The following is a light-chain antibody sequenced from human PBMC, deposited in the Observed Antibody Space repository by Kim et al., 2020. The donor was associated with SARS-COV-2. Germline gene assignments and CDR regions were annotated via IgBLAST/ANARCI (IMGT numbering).Light chain of an antibody. CDR1: ALPKQY. J-gene: IGLJ1*01. Sequence: VSPGQSARITCSGDALPKQYAYWYQQKPGQAPVLVIYKDSERPSGIPERFSGSSSGTTVTLTISGVQAEDEADYYCQSADSSGTYVFGTGTKVTVL. V-gene: IGLV3-25*03. CDR3: QSADSSGTYV. CDR2: KDS.